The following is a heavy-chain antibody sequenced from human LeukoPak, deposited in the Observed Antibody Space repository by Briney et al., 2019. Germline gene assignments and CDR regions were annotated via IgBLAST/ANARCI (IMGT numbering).Heavy chain of an antibody. CDR1: GGTFSSYA. V-gene: IGHV1-69*01. CDR3: ARMYEYCSGGSCYPNWFDL. D-gene: IGHD2-15*01. J-gene: IGHJ5*02. CDR2: IIPIFGAA. Sequence: SSVKVSCKASGGTFSSYAISWVRQAPGQGREWMGGIIPIFGAANYAQKFQGRVTITADESTSTAYMELSSLRSEATAGYYCARMYEYCSGGSCYPNWFDLWGEGTLVTVSS.